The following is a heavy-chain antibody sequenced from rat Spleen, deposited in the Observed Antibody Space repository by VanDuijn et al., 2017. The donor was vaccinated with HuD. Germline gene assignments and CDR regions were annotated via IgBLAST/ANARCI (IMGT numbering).Heavy chain of an antibody. Sequence: EVQLVESGGGLVQPGRSLKLSCAASGFTFSNYYMAWVRQAPTKGLEWVAYISTGGGSTYYRDSVKGRFTISRDNAKSTLYLQMDSLRSEDTATYYCARHPQLGVFWYFDFWGPGTMVTVSS. D-gene: IGHD1-7*01. J-gene: IGHJ1*01. CDR3: ARHPQLGVFWYFDF. CDR2: ISTGGGST. CDR1: GFTFSNYY. V-gene: IGHV5-25*01.